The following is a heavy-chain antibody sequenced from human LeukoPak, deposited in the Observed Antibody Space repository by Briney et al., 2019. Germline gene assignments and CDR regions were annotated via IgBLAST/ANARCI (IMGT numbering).Heavy chain of an antibody. CDR1: GYSFTSYW. CDR2: IYPGDSDT. Sequence: KPGESLKISCKGAGYSFTSYWIGWVRQMPGKGLGWMGIIYPGDSDTRYSPPFQGQVTISADKSISTAYLQWSSLKASDTAMYYCAISVGAAISVAGLYFDYWGQGTLVTVSS. J-gene: IGHJ4*02. D-gene: IGHD6-19*01. V-gene: IGHV5-51*01. CDR3: AISVGAAISVAGLYFDY.